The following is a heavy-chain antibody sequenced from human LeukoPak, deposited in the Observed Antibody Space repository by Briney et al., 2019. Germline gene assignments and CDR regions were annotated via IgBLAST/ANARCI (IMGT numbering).Heavy chain of an antibody. Sequence: ASVKVSCKVSGYTLTELSMHWVRQAPGKGLEWMGGFDPEDGETIYAQKVQGRVTMTEDTSTDTAYMELSSLRSEDTAVYYCATYRNNYYDSSGESDAFDIWGQGTLVTVSS. CDR1: GYTLTELS. J-gene: IGHJ3*02. V-gene: IGHV1-24*01. CDR3: ATYRNNYYDSSGESDAFDI. D-gene: IGHD3-22*01. CDR2: FDPEDGET.